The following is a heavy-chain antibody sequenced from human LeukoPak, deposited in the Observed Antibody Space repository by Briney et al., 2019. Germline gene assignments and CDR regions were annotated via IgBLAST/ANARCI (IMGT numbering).Heavy chain of an antibody. CDR1: GDSFNEYY. D-gene: IGHD1-1*01. V-gene: IGHV4-34*01. CDR2: INHSGST. Sequence: SETLSLTCAVSGDSFNEYYWSWVRQPPTKALEWNGEINHSGSTNYNPSLKSRVTISVDKSLRQFFLRLSPVTAAATAVYYCARERPSNNYYNYFDPWGQGTQVTVSS. J-gene: IGHJ5*02. CDR3: ARERPSNNYYNYFDP.